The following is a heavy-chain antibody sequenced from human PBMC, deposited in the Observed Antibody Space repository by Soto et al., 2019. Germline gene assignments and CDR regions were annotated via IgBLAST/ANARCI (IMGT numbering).Heavy chain of an antibody. D-gene: IGHD2-15*01. CDR3: AHRVDYRGSWDTGYFDY. Sequence: QITLKESGPTLVKPTQTLTLTCSFSGFSLSTTGVAVGWIRQPPGKALECLVLIYWDDDKRYSPSLKSRLTITGDTSKSQVVLTMTDMDAVDTGTYYCAHRVDYRGSWDTGYFDYWGQGTLVTVSS. CDR2: IYWDDDK. CDR1: GFSLSTTGVA. V-gene: IGHV2-5*02. J-gene: IGHJ4*02.